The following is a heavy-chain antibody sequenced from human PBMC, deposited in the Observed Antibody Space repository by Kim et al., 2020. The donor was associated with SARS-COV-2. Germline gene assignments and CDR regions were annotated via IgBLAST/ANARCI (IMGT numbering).Heavy chain of an antibody. J-gene: IGHJ2*01. D-gene: IGHD6-19*01. CDR3: ARMGGSGWYSRWYFDL. V-gene: IGHV2-70*01. CDR1: GFSLSTSGMC. Sequence: SGPALVKPTQTLTLTCTFSGFSLSTSGMCVSWIRQPPGKALEWLALIDWDDDKYYSTSLKTRLTISKDTSKNQVVLTMTNMDPVDTATYYCARMGGSGWYSRWYFDLWGRGTLVTVSS. CDR2: IDWDDDK.